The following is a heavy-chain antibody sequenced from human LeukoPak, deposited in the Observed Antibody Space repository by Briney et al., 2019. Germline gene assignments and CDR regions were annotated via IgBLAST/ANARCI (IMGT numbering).Heavy chain of an antibody. J-gene: IGHJ4*02. Sequence: GGSLTLTFLATRITLINHWLHGLRQAPGKGLVWVSRINSDGTSTTYADPVKGRFTISRDTAKNSLYLQMNSLRAEDTGVYYCVASRADLIYWGQGTLVTVSS. D-gene: IGHD2-15*01. CDR3: VASRADLIY. CDR1: RITLINHW. V-gene: IGHV3-74*01. CDR2: INSDGTST.